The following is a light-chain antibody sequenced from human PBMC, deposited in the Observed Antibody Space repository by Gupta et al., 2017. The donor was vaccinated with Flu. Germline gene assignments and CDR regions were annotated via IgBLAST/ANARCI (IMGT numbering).Light chain of an antibody. V-gene: IGKV1-39*01. CDR3: QQNYSTPMYT. J-gene: IGKJ2*01. CDR2: AAS. CDR1: QSISSY. Sequence: DIQMTQSPSSLSAPVGDRVTITCRAIQSISSYLNWYQQKPGKAPKLLIYAASSLQRGVPSRFSGSGSGTDFTLTISSLQPEDFATYYSQQNYSTPMYTFGQGTKLEIK.